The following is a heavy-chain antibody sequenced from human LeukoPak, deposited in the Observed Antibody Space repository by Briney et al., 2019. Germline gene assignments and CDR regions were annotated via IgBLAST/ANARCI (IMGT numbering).Heavy chain of an antibody. CDR3: ARETHSGRANYFDY. J-gene: IGHJ4*02. Sequence: SETLSLTCTVSGGSISSYYWSWIRQPPGKGLEWIGYIYYSGSTNYNPSLKSRVTISVDTSKNQFSLKLGSVTAADTAVYYCARETHSGRANYFDYWGQGTLVTVSS. D-gene: IGHD1-26*01. CDR2: IYYSGST. CDR1: GGSISSYY. V-gene: IGHV4-59*01.